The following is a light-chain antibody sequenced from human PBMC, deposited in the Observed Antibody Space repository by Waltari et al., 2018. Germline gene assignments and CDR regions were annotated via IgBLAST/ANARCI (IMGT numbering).Light chain of an antibody. Sequence: QSVLTQPPSPSGTPWQRVTISCSGSSSNIGSNYVYWYQQHPGTAPKLLISMNKQRPSGVPDRSSGSTSRTAAFMAISGLRSEDEDDYYCAAWDDRLSVVFGGGTKLTVL. CDR2: MNK. CDR3: AAWDDRLSVV. J-gene: IGLJ3*02. V-gene: IGLV1-47*01. CDR1: SSNIGSNY.